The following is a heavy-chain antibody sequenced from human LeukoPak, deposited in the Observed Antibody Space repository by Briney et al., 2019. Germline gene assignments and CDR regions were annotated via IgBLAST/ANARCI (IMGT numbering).Heavy chain of an antibody. V-gene: IGHV1-46*03. D-gene: IGHD3-22*01. CDR2: INPSGGST. CDR1: GYTFISYY. CDR3: AREYYDSSGYYSDAFDI. J-gene: IGHJ3*02. Sequence: ASVRVSCKASGYTFISYYMHWVRQAPGLGLEWMGIINPSGGSTSYTQKFQGRVTMTRDTSTSTVYMELSSLRSEGTGVYYCAREYYDSSGYYSDAFDIWGQGTMVTVSS.